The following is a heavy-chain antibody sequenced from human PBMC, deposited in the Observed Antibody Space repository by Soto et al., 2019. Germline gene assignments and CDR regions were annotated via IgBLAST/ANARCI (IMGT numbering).Heavy chain of an antibody. J-gene: IGHJ6*02. D-gene: IGHD5-18*01. CDR1: GYTFTSYD. Sequence: ASVKVSCKASGYTFTSYDINWVRQATGQGLEWMGWMNPNSGNTGYAQKFQGRVTMTRNTSISTAYMELSSLRSEDTAVYYCARGGIQHYYYGMDVWGQGTTVTVSS. V-gene: IGHV1-8*01. CDR3: ARGGIQHYYYGMDV. CDR2: MNPNSGNT.